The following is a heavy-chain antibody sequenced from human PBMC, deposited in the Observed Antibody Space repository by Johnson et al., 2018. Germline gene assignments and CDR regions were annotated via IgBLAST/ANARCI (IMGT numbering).Heavy chain of an antibody. Sequence: VQLQESGGGLVQPGGSLRLSCAASGFTFSNYWMTWVRQAPGKGLEWVANIKQDGSAKYYVDSVKGRFTISSDNAKSSLYLQLNSLMVEDTAVYPWARDWRLDDSSTGYNPGGGRDVWGQGTTVTVSS. CDR3: ARDWRLDDSSTGYNPGGGRDV. V-gene: IGHV3-7*01. J-gene: IGHJ6*02. D-gene: IGHD3-9*01. CDR2: IKQDGSAK. CDR1: GFTFSNYW.